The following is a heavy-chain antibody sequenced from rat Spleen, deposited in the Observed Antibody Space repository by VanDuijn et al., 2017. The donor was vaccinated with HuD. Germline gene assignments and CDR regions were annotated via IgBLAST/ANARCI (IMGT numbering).Heavy chain of an antibody. D-gene: IGHD1-8*01. CDR1: GFTFSNYG. CDR2: INTDGANT. Sequence: EVQLVESGGGLVQPGRSLKFSCAVSGFTFSNYGLHWIRQAPTKGLEWVSSINTDGANTYYPDSVKGRFTISRDNAKNTLYLQMDSLRSEDTATYYCAREGATVDYWGQGVMVTVSS. V-gene: IGHV5S13*01. CDR3: AREGATVDY. J-gene: IGHJ2*01.